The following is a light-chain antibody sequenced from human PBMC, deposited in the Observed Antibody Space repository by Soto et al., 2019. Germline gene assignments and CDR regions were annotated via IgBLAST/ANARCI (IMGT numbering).Light chain of an antibody. CDR2: DAS. CDR1: QSVSSY. J-gene: IGKJ5*01. V-gene: IGKV3-11*01. Sequence: EIVLTQSPATLSLSPGERATLSCRASQSVSSYLAWYQQKPGQAPRLLIYDASNRATGIPARFSGIGSVTDFALTISNLEPEDFAVYYCQQRSNTFGQGTRLE. CDR3: QQRSNT.